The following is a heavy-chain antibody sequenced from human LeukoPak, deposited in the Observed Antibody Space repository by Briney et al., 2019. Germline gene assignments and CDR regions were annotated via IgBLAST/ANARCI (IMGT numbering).Heavy chain of an antibody. D-gene: IGHD6-19*01. CDR3: ARGAVAGSDAFDI. CDR1: GGSISSGGYY. J-gene: IGHJ3*02. CDR2: IYYSGST. Sequence: SQTLSLTCTVSGGSISSGGYYWGWIRQHPGKGLEWIGYIYYSGSTYYNPSLKSRVTISVDTSKNQFSLKLSSVTAADTAVYYCARGAVAGSDAFDIWGQGTMVTVSS. V-gene: IGHV4-31*03.